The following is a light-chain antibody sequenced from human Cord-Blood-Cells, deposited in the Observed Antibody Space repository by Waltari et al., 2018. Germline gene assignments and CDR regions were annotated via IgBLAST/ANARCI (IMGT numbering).Light chain of an antibody. CDR2: DAS. CDR1: QDISNY. Sequence: DIQMTQSPSSLSASVGDRVTITCQASQDISNYLNWYQQKPGKAPKLLIYDASNLQTGVPSRFSGSGSGTDFTFTISRLQPEDIATYYCQQYDSLPYTFGQGTKLDIK. V-gene: IGKV1-33*01. J-gene: IGKJ2*01. CDR3: QQYDSLPYT.